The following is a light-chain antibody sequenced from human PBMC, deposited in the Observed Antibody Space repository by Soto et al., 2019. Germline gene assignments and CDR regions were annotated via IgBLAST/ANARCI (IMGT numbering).Light chain of an antibody. V-gene: IGKV3-20*01. Sequence: EIVLTQSPGTLSLSPGERATLSCRASQNVGNNYLAWYQQRPGLAPRLLVFGASTRATGIPGRFSGSGSRTDFTLTISRLEPEDSAVFYCQQYASSPLTFGEGSKVEIK. CDR2: GAS. CDR1: QNVGNNY. CDR3: QQYASSPLT. J-gene: IGKJ4*01.